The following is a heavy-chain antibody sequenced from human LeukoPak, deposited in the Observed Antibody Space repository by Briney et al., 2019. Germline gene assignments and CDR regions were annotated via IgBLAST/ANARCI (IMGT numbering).Heavy chain of an antibody. CDR3: VRDDYGDYTRRFDP. CDR2: ISYSGSS. Sequence: SETLSLTCTVSGGSISSSRYYWGWIRQPPGKGLGWIASISYSGSSYYTPSLKSRVTISVDTSKNQVSLQLSSVTAADTAVYYCVRDDYGDYTRRFDPWGQGTLVTVSS. D-gene: IGHD4-17*01. CDR1: GGSISSSRYY. J-gene: IGHJ5*02. V-gene: IGHV4-39*07.